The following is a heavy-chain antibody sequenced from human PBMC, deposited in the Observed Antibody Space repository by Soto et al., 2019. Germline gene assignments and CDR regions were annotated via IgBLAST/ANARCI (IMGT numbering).Heavy chain of an antibody. J-gene: IGHJ6*02. V-gene: IGHV1-69*06. Sequence: VKVSCKASGDTSSNYGVSWVRQAPGQGLEWMGGILPVFGTTTYARNFQGRITITADKSTSTVYMELTSLRSDDTATYYCARDPDEVVGTDYHYYGMDVWDQGATVTVSS. CDR3: ARDPDEVVGTDYHYYGMDV. CDR2: ILPVFGTT. D-gene: IGHD1-26*01. CDR1: GDTSSNYG.